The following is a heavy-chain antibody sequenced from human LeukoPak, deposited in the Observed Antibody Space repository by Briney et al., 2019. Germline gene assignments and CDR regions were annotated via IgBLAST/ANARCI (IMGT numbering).Heavy chain of an antibody. CDR2: TYYRSKWSN. D-gene: IGHD3-22*01. CDR1: GDSVSSYSAA. CDR3: ARYYYDSRGYYYYYFDY. V-gene: IGHV6-1*01. Sequence: SQTLSLTCTISGDSVSSYSAAWNWIRQSPSRGLEWLGRTYYRSKWSNDAVSVKSRITINPDTSRNQFSLQLNSVTPEDTAVYYCARYYYDSRGYYYYYFDYWGQGTLATVSS. J-gene: IGHJ4*02.